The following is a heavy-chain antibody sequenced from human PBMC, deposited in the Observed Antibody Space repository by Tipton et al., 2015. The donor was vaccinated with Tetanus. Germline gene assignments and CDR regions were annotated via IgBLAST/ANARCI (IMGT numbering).Heavy chain of an antibody. V-gene: IGHV4-61*08. D-gene: IGHD2-2*01. CDR2: VSYRGRT. CDR3: AGDPALMGNFDY. CDR1: GGSVRSGDYS. Sequence: GLVKPSETLSLTCTVSGGSVRSGDYSWNWIRQPPGKGLEWLAYVSYRGRTNSNYSLKSRITISQDTSKNQFSLRLTSVTAADTAVYYCAGDPALMGNFDYWGQGTLVTVSS. J-gene: IGHJ4*02.